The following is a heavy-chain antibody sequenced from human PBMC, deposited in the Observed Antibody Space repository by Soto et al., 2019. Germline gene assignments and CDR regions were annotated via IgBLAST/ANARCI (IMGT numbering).Heavy chain of an antibody. CDR3: ARDYGDYYIDP. D-gene: IGHD4-17*01. V-gene: IGHV4-30-2*01. Sequence: TLSLTCTVSGGCISSGGYYWTWIRQPPGKGLEWIGYISHRGDTFYSPSLNSRVTMSLDTSKNQFSLELTSVTAADTAVYFCARDYGDYYIDPWGPGLLVTVSS. CDR1: GGCISSGGYY. CDR2: ISHRGDT. J-gene: IGHJ5*02.